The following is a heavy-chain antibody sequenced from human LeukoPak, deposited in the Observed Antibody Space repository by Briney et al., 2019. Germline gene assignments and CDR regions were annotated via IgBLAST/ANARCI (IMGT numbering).Heavy chain of an antibody. Sequence: ASVKVSCKASGYIFTKYVVHWVRQAPGQRPEWMGWIKTGNGDTKYSQNFQDRLTITRDTSASTVYMELSSLTSEDTALYYCARDDCGDTCYPGGYWGQGTLVTVSS. CDR2: IKTGNGDT. CDR1: GYIFTKYV. CDR3: ARDDCGDTCYPGGY. V-gene: IGHV1-3*04. J-gene: IGHJ4*02. D-gene: IGHD2-21*01.